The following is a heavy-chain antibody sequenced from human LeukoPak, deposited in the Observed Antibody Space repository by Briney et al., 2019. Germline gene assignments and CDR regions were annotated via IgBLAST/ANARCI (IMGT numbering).Heavy chain of an antibody. Sequence: PGGSLRLSCAASGFTFSSYGMHWVRQAPGKGLEWVAVIWYDGSNKYYADSVKGRFTISRDNSKNTLYLQMNSLRAEDTAVYYCARNPIVVVPAAPTLDYWGQGTLVTVSS. CDR3: ARNPIVVVPAAPTLDY. CDR1: GFTFSSYG. V-gene: IGHV3-33*01. D-gene: IGHD2-2*01. J-gene: IGHJ4*02. CDR2: IWYDGSNK.